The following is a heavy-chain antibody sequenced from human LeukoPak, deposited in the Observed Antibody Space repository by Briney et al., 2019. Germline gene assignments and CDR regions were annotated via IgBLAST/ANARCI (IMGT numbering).Heavy chain of an antibody. CDR2: ISYDGSNK. V-gene: IGHV3-30*03. CDR1: GFTFSSYG. CDR3: AATFSDTAQFDY. D-gene: IGHD1-26*01. J-gene: IGHJ4*02. Sequence: GGSLRLSCAASGFTFSSYGMHWGRQAPGKGLEWVAVISYDGSNKYYADSVKGRFTISRDNSKNTLYLQMNSLRAEDTAVYYCAATFSDTAQFDYWGQGTLVTVSS.